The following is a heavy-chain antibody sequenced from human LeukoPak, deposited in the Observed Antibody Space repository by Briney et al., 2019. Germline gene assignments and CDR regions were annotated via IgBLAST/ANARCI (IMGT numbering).Heavy chain of an antibody. J-gene: IGHJ4*02. V-gene: IGHV4-39*01. CDR2: IYFSGGT. D-gene: IGHD6-19*01. Sequence: KPSETLSLTCTVSGGSISSSSYYWGWIRQPPGKGLEWIGSIYFSGGTYYNASLKSRVTISVDTSKNQFSLKLSSVTAADTAVYYCARPKGRNWLGYDYWGQGTLVTVSS. CDR1: GGSISSSSYY. CDR3: ARPKGRNWLGYDY.